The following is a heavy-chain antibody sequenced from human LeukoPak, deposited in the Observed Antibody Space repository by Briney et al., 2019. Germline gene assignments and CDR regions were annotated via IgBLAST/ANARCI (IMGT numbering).Heavy chain of an antibody. D-gene: IGHD2-2*01. V-gene: IGHV3-7*01. CDR1: GFTFSSHW. Sequence: GGSLRLSCAGSGFTFSSHWMTWVRQAPGKGLEWVANIKQDGSEKYSVDSVKGRFTISRDNAKNSLYLQMNSLRPEDTAVYYCARENSHQLPSTLDYWGQGTLVTVSS. CDR2: IKQDGSEK. J-gene: IGHJ4*02. CDR3: ARENSHQLPSTLDY.